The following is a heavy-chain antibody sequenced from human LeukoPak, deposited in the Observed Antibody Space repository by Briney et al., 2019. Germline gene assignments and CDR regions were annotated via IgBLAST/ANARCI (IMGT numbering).Heavy chain of an antibody. J-gene: IGHJ4*02. D-gene: IGHD3-10*01. CDR3: ARGGSVVYGSVSYIMPHFDY. V-gene: IGHV1-18*01. CDR2: INAYSGNT. CDR1: GYTFTSYG. Sequence: ASVKVSCKASGYTFTSYGISWVRQAPGQGLEWMGWINAYSGNTNYAQKLQGRVTMTTDTSTSTASMELRGLRSDDTAVYYCARGGSVVYGSVSYIMPHFDYWGQGTLVTVSS.